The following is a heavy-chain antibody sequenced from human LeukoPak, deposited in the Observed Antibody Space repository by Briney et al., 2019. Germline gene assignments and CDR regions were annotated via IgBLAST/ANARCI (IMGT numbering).Heavy chain of an antibody. J-gene: IGHJ3*02. CDR1: GYTFTSYG. V-gene: IGHV1-18*01. D-gene: IGHD6-13*01. CDR2: ISAYNGNT. Sequence: ASVRVSCKASGYTFTSYGISWVRQAPGQGLEWMGWISAYNGNTNYAQKLQGRVTMTTDTSTSTAYMELRSLRSDDTAAYYCARDRSSSLAVDAFDIWGQGTMVTVSS. CDR3: ARDRSSSLAVDAFDI.